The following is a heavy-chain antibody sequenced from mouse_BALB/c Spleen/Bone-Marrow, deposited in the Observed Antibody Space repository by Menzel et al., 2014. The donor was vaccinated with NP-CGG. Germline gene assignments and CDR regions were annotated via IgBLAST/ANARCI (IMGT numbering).Heavy chain of an antibody. CDR3: ARDHPHYFDY. Sequence: VRLMESGAELAKPGASVKMSCKASGYTFTSYWMHWVKQRPGQGLEWIGYINPSTGYTEYNQKFKDKATLTADKSSSTAYMQLSSLTSEDSAVYYCARDHPHYFDYWGQGTTLTVSS. V-gene: IGHV1-7*01. CDR2: INPSTGYT. J-gene: IGHJ2*01. CDR1: GYTFTSYW.